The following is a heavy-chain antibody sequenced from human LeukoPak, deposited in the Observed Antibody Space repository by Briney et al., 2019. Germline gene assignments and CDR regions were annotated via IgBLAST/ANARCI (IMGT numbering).Heavy chain of an antibody. CDR1: GYIFTSYS. CDR2: MNPNSGST. J-gene: IGHJ4*02. D-gene: IGHD6-13*01. Sequence: GASVKVSCKASGYIFTSYSINWVRQATGQGLEWMGWMNPNSGSTGYAQKFQGRVTMPRNPSISTAYMELNSLGSEDTAVYYCARVDNSIAGAANHWGQGTLVTVSS. V-gene: IGHV1-8*01. CDR3: ARVDNSIAGAANH.